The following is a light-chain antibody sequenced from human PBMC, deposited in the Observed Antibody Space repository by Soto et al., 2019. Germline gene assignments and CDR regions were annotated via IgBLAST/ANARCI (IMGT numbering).Light chain of an antibody. Sequence: QSALTQPASVSGSLGQSITISCTGTGSEVGSYKYVSWYQQHPGKAPKLIIFEVSNRPSGVSDRFSGSKSGNTASLTISGLQAEDDADYFCSSYTSISSLGIFGTGTKFTVL. CDR1: GSEVGSYKY. CDR2: EVS. J-gene: IGLJ1*01. CDR3: SSYTSISSLGI. V-gene: IGLV2-14*01.